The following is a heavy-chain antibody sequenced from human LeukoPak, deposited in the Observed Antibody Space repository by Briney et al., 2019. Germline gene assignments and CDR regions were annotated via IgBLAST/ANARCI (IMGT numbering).Heavy chain of an antibody. D-gene: IGHD6-19*01. V-gene: IGHV3-7*03. J-gene: IGHJ4*02. Sequence: GGSLRLSCAASGFTFSNYWINWVRQAPGKGLEWVANVKRDGSEKNYVDSVKGRFTISRDNAKNSVYLQMNSLRVEDTAVYFCARGSGWCDYWGQGALVTVSS. CDR2: VKRDGSEK. CDR3: ARGSGWCDY. CDR1: GFTFSNYW.